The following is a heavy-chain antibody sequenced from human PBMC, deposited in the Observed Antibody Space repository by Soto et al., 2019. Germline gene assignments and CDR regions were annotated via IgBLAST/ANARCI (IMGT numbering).Heavy chain of an antibody. V-gene: IGHV4-34*01. CDR1: GGSFSGYY. CDR3: ARGLAAAGH. D-gene: IGHD6-13*01. CDR2: INHSGST. J-gene: IGHJ4*02. Sequence: PSETLSLTCAVYGGSFSGYYWSWIRQPPGKGLEWIGEINHSGSTNYNPSLKSRVTISVDTSKNQFSLKLSSVTAADTAVYYCARGLAAAGHWGQGTLVTVPQ.